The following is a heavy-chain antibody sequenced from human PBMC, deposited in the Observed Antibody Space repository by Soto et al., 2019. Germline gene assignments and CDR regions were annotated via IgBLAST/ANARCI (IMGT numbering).Heavy chain of an antibody. CDR1: GRGFRYDV. Sequence: WGKVCSKVSGRGFRYDVLAWLRPAPGHGMVWLGRIIPIFNSTKYAQSFQGRVTITADKSTSTASLELSSLRSDDTAVYYCAIEGRGKKAGDNGLGSLGYWGQGTGVTVT. D-gene: IGHD2-8*01. J-gene: IGHJ4*02. V-gene: IGHV1-69*06. CDR3: AIEGRGKKAGDNGLGSLGY. CDR2: IIPIFNST.